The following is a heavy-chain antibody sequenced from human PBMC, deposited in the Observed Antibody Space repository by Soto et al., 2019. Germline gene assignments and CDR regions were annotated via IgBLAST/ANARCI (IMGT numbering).Heavy chain of an antibody. CDR3: AKLRGSGWYSAYYFDY. V-gene: IGHV3-23*01. J-gene: IGHJ4*02. D-gene: IGHD6-19*01. CDR2: ISGSGGST. Sequence: GGSLRLSCAASGFTFSSYAMSWVRQAPGKGLEWVSAISGSGGSTYYADSVKGRFTISRDNSKNTLYLQMNSLRAEDTAVYYCAKLRGSGWYSAYYFDYWGQGTLVTVSS. CDR1: GFTFSSYA.